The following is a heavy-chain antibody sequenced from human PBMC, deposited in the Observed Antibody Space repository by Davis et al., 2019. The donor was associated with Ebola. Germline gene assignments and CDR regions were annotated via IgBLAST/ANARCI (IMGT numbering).Heavy chain of an antibody. D-gene: IGHD1-26*01. CDR3: ARLQGATFDY. V-gene: IGHV3-7*01. Sequence: GSLRLSCAASGFTFSTYWMSWVRQAPGKGLEWVANLNQDGSDKYSVDSVKGRFTISRDNSKNSLYLQMNSLKAEDTAVYYCARLQGATFDYWGQGALVTVSS. CDR2: LNQDGSDK. J-gene: IGHJ4*02. CDR1: GFTFSTYW.